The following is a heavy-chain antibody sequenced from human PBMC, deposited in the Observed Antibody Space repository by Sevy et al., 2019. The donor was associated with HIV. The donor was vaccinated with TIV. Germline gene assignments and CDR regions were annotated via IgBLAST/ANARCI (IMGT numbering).Heavy chain of an antibody. CDR1: GYTFTSYD. CDR3: ARAVRGVISDYYYYYGMDV. D-gene: IGHD3-10*02. V-gene: IGHV1-8*01. J-gene: IGHJ6*02. Sequence: ASVKVSCKASGYTFTSYDINWVRQATGQGLEWMGWMNPNSGNTGYAQKFQGRVTMTRNTSISTAYMELSGLRSEDTAVYYCARAVRGVISDYYYYYGMDVWGQGTTVTVSS. CDR2: MNPNSGNT.